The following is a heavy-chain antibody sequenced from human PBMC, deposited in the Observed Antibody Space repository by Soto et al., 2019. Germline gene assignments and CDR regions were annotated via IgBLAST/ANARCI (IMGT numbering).Heavy chain of an antibody. J-gene: IGHJ4*02. CDR3: VKSRGGNNFDFFD. CDR1: GFTFSSYA. Sequence: GSLRLSCSASGFTFSSYAMHWVRQAPGKGLEYVSGVRGNGDPPFYADSVKGRFTISRDNSKNTLYLQMSSLSADDTAVYYCVKSRGGNNFDFFDWGQGALVTVSS. V-gene: IGHV3-64D*06. D-gene: IGHD5-12*01. CDR2: VRGNGDPP.